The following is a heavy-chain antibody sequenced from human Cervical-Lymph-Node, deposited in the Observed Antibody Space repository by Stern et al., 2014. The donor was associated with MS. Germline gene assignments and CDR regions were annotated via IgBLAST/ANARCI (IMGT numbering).Heavy chain of an antibody. CDR1: GYLFDDYW. Sequence: EVQLVESGAEVKKPGESLKISCEASGYLFDDYWIGWVRQMSGRGLELVAIIFPRDSNTRYSPSVQGQVTIPADKSISTAYLQRSSLRASDPAMYSCAKSPATPSGYDRFDYWGQGALVTVSS. D-gene: IGHD5-12*01. CDR2: IFPRDSNT. J-gene: IGHJ4*02. V-gene: IGHV5-51*03. CDR3: AKSPATPSGYDRFDY.